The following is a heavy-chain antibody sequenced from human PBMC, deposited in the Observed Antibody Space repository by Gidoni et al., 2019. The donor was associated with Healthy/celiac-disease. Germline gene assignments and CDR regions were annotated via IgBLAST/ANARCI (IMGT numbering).Heavy chain of an antibody. Sequence: QVQLVQSGAEVTKPGASVKVSCKASGYTFTGYYMHWVRQAPGQGLEWMGWINPNSGGTNYAQKFQGRVTMTRDTSISTAYMELSRLRSDDTAVYYCARGDSILLWFGELLSHYYYYYGMDVWGQGTTVTVSS. CDR3: ARGDSILLWFGELLSHYYYYYGMDV. D-gene: IGHD3-10*01. CDR1: GYTFTGYY. CDR2: INPNSGGT. J-gene: IGHJ6*02. V-gene: IGHV1-2*02.